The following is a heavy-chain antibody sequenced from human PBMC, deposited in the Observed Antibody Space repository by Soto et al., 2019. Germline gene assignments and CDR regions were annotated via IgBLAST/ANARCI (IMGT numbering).Heavy chain of an antibody. D-gene: IGHD1-20*01. Sequence: QVQLVESGGAVVQPGTSLRLSCAASGFTFSTNVLHWVRQAPGKGLEWVAVMSPSGAEKYYTDSVKGRFTISRDNSKNTLYLEMNSLTSEDTAVYYCALDNIPGAPDYFDYWGQGTLVTVSS. V-gene: IGHV3-30-3*01. J-gene: IGHJ4*02. CDR1: GFTFSTNV. CDR2: MSPSGAEK. CDR3: ALDNIPGAPDYFDY.